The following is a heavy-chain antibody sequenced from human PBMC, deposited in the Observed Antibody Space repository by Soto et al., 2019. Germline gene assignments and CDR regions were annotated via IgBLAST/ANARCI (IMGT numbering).Heavy chain of an antibody. CDR3: AHSRYSRCPKWCGP. CDR1: GFSLSTSGVG. Sequence: ESGPTLVNPTQTLTLTCTFSGFSLSTSGVGVGWIRQPPGKALEWLALIYWDADKRYSPSLKSRLTITKDTSKNQVVLTMTNMDPVDTAAYYWAHSRYSRCPKWCGPRGKGTRGTVSS. CDR2: IYWDADK. J-gene: IGHJ5*02. D-gene: IGHD6-13*01. V-gene: IGHV2-5*02.